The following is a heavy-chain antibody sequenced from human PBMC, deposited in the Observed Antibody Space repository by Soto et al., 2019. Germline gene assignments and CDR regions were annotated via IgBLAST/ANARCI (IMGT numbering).Heavy chain of an antibody. CDR3: AKEMTDPYCSSTSCYVDSGYDFTY. V-gene: IGHV3-23*01. CDR1: GFTFSSYA. D-gene: IGHD2-2*01. Sequence: GGSLRLSCAASGFTFSSYAMSWVRQAPGKGLEWVSAISGSGGSTYYADSVKGRFTISRDNSKNTLYLQMNSLRAEDTAVYYCAKEMTDPYCSSTSCYVDSGYDFTYWGQGTLVTVSS. CDR2: ISGSGGST. J-gene: IGHJ4*02.